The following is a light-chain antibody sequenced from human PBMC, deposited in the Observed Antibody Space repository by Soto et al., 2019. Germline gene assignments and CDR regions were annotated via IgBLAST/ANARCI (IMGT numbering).Light chain of an antibody. CDR1: SSDVGGYNY. J-gene: IGLJ1*01. CDR3: SSYRDNRTRYV. CDR2: EVS. V-gene: IGLV2-14*01. Sequence: QSVLTQPASVSGSPGQSITISCTGTSSDVGGYNYVSWYQQHPGKAPKLMIYEVSNRPSGVSTRFSGSKSGNTASLNISGVQAQEQAHYSSSSYRDNRTRYVFGTGTKVTVL.